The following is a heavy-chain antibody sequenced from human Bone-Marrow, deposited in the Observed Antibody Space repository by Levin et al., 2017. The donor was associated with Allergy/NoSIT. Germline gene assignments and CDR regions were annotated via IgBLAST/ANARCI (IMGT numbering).Heavy chain of an antibody. Sequence: LSLTCAASGFPFGSFWVNLVRPAPGKGLEWVADIKQDGSQEYYVGSVKGRFSISRDNAKKSLYLQMNSLRPEDTAVYYCASGYNGQDVGAFDMWGQGTMVTVLS. CDR2: IKQDGSQE. CDR3: ASGYNGQDVGAFDM. V-gene: IGHV3-7*01. J-gene: IGHJ3*02. CDR1: GFPFGSFW. D-gene: IGHD5-24*01.